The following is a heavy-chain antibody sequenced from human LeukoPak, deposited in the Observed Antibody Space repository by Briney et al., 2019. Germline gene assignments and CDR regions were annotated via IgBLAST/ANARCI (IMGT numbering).Heavy chain of an antibody. Sequence: SETLSLTCTVSGGSISSGDYYWSWVRQPPGTGLEWIGYIYYSGSTYYNPSLKSRVTMSVDTSKNQFSLKLSSVTAADTAVYYCARVGSGWGFDYWGQGTLVTVSS. V-gene: IGHV4-30-4*01. CDR3: ARVGSGWGFDY. D-gene: IGHD6-19*01. CDR2: IYYSGST. CDR1: GGSISSGDYY. J-gene: IGHJ4*02.